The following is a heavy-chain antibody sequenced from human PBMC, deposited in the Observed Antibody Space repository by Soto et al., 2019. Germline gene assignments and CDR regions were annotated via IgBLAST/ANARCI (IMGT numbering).Heavy chain of an antibody. CDR3: AKAQASVYSYGKIDY. CDR2: IRASADST. V-gene: IGHV3-23*01. D-gene: IGHD5-18*01. Sequence: GGSLRLSCAASGFTFSSYAMNWVRQTPGKGLEWVSSIRASADSTYYADSVKGRFTISRDTSKNTLYLQMNSLRAEDTAVYYRAKAQASVYSYGKIDYWGQGTLVTVSS. CDR1: GFTFSSYA. J-gene: IGHJ4*02.